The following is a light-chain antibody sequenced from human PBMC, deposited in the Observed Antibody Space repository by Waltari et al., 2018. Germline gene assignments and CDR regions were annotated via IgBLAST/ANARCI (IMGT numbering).Light chain of an antibody. CDR3: QKYGTLPAT. J-gene: IGKJ1*01. Sequence: EIVLTQSPGTLSLSPGERATLSCRASQSVSRTLAWYQQKPGQAPRLLIYDASIRATGIPDRFGGSGSGTDFSLTISRLEPEDFAVYYCQKYGTLPATFVQGTKVEIK. CDR1: QSVSRT. CDR2: DAS. V-gene: IGKV3-20*01.